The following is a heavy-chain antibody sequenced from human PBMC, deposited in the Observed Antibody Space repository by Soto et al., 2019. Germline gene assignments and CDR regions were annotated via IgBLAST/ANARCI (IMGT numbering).Heavy chain of an antibody. V-gene: IGHV3-21*01. J-gene: IGHJ4*02. D-gene: IGHD3-10*01. CDR1: GFTFRSYS. Sequence: GGSLRLSCAASGFTFRSYSMNWVRQAQGMGLEWVSSISSSSSYIYYADSVKGRFTISRDNAKNSLYLQMNSLRAEDTAVYYCARSPYGSGSYYFDYWGQGTLVTVFS. CDR3: ARSPYGSGSYYFDY. CDR2: ISSSSSYI.